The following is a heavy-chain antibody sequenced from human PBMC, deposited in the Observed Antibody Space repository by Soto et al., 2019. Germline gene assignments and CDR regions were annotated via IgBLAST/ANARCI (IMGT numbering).Heavy chain of an antibody. CDR2: IWFDGSDK. CDR1: GFTFSSYG. CDR3: ARLYCSAASCYSVGAFDI. D-gene: IGHD2-15*01. J-gene: IGHJ3*02. V-gene: IGHV3-33*01. Sequence: LRLSCAASGFTFSSYGMHWVRQAPGKGLEWVALIWFDGSDKYYTESVKGRFTISRDNSKSTLYPQMNSLRAEDTAVYYCARLYCSAASCYSVGAFDIRGQGTMVTVSS.